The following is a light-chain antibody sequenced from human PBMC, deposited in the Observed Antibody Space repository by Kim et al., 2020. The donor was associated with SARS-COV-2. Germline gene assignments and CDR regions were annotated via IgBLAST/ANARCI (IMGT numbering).Light chain of an antibody. CDR3: QHRRSGPLT. V-gene: IGKV3-11*01. CDR2: DVF. Sequence: VSPAESATPSCRASQSVSNYFAWYQLQPGQPPTLLIYDVFKRPTGIPGRFSGSGSGTDFTLTINSLEPEDFAVYYCQHRRSGPLTFGGGTKVDIK. J-gene: IGKJ4*01. CDR1: QSVSNY.